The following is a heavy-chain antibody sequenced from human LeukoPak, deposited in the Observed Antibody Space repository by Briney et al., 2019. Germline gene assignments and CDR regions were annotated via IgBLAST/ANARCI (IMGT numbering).Heavy chain of an antibody. CDR1: GFTFSNYS. J-gene: IGHJ6*02. CDR2: IISSTSYI. CDR3: ARHRGLGYCSGGSCYDYYTMDV. Sequence: PGGALRLSCAASGFTFSNYSMNWVRQAPGKGLEWVSSIISSTSYIYYADSVKGRFTISRDNAQNSLYLQMNSLRAKDTAVYYCARHRGLGYCSGGSCYDYYTMDVWGQGTTVTVSS. V-gene: IGHV3-21*01. D-gene: IGHD2-15*01.